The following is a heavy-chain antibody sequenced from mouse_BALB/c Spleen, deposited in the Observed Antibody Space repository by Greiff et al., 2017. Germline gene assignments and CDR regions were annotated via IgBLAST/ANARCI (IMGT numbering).Heavy chain of an antibody. CDR3: NARGYRYAMDY. J-gene: IGHJ4*01. Sequence: EVKLQESGAELVRSGASVKLSCTASGFNIKDYYMHWVKQRPEQGLEWIGWIDPENGDTEYAPKFQGKATMTADTSSNTAYLQLSSLTSEDTAVYYCNARGYRYAMDYWGQGTSVTVSS. V-gene: IGHV14-4*02. CDR1: GFNIKDYY. CDR2: IDPENGDT. D-gene: IGHD2-14*01.